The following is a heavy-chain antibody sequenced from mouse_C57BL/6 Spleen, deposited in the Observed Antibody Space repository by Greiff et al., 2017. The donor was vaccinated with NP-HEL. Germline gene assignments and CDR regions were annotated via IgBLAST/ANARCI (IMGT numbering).Heavy chain of an antibody. CDR1: GYAFSSYW. Sequence: VQLQQSGAELVKPGASVKISCKASGYAFSSYWMNWVKQRPGKGLEWIGQIYPGDGDTNYNGKFKGKATLTADKSSSTAYMQLSSLTSEDSAVYFCARGGLTTVLDYWGQGTTLTVSS. CDR3: ARGGLTTVLDY. CDR2: IYPGDGDT. J-gene: IGHJ2*01. D-gene: IGHD1-1*01. V-gene: IGHV1-80*01.